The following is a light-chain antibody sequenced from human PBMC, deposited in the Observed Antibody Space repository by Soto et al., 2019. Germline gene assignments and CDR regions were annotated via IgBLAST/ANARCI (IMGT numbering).Light chain of an antibody. J-gene: IGKJ1*01. CDR1: QSINNL. CDR3: QQLTDWPPQWT. Sequence: DVQMTQSPSTLSASVGDRVTITCRASQSINNLLAWYQQKPGEAPKLLIYDASALPRGVPSRFSGSGSGTDFTLTISSLEPEDFAVYYCQQLTDWPPQWTFGQGTKVDIK. CDR2: DAS. V-gene: IGKV1-5*01.